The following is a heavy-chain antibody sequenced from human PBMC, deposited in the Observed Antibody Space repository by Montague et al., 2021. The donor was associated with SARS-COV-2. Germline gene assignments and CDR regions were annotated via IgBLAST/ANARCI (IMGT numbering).Heavy chain of an antibody. J-gene: IGHJ4*02. D-gene: IGHD1-26*01. CDR2: VYYSRSS. CDR1: GDSVSHDF. CDR3: VRDPAPRGSGKFYDY. V-gene: IGHV4-59*02. Sequence: SETLSLTCTVSGDSVSHDFWTWIRQPPGTGLEWICYVYYSRSSSYNPSPRRRVSIAVDTSKNQFSLRLSTVTAADTAIYYCVRDPAPRGSGKFYDYWGQGTLVAVSS.